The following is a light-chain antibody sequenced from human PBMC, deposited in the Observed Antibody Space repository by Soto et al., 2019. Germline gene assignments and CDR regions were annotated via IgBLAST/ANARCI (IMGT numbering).Light chain of an antibody. CDR3: HQYENLPQT. CDR1: QGISSN. V-gene: IGKV3-15*01. J-gene: IGKJ1*01. CDR2: RAS. Sequence: EIVMTQSPATLSVSPGERATLSCRASQGISSNLAWYQQKLGQAPRLLIYRASTRATGIPARFSGSGSGTEFTLTISSLQSEDFALYYCHQYENLPQTFGQGTKVEI.